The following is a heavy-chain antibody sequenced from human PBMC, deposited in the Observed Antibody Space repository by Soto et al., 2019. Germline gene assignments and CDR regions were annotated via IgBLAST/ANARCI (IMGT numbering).Heavy chain of an antibody. D-gene: IGHD2-21*02. J-gene: IGHJ4*02. Sequence: GGSLRLSCAASGFTFSPYTMHWVRQTPGKGLEWVAVISYDGGDKYYADSVRGRFTISRDNSKNTLFLQMNNLRAEDTALYYCARGGGFCGADCYKGGIDYWGQGALVTVSS. CDR3: ARGGGFCGADCYKGGIDY. CDR2: ISYDGGDK. CDR1: GFTFSPYT. V-gene: IGHV3-30-3*01.